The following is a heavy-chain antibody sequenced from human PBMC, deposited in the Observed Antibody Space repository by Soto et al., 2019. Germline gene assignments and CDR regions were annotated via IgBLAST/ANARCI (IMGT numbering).Heavy chain of an antibody. D-gene: IGHD2-2*01. CDR2: ISSNGGST. CDR1: GFTFSSYA. J-gene: IGHJ6*02. V-gene: IGHV3-64D*08. CDR3: VKAKISTYCSSTSCSYYYYGMDV. Sequence: GGSLRLSCSASGFTFSSYAMHWVRQAPGKGLEYVSAISSNGGSTYYADSVKGRFTISRDNSKNTLYLQMSSLRAEDTAVYYCVKAKISTYCSSTSCSYYYYGMDVWGQGTTVTVSS.